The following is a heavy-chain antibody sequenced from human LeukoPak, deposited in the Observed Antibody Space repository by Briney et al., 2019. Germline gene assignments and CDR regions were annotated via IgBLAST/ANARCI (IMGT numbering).Heavy chain of an antibody. CDR2: IHYSGNT. V-gene: IGHV4-59*01. J-gene: IGHJ4*02. Sequence: PSETLSLTCTVSGGSISGYYWSWIRQAPGKGLEWIGYIHYSGNTNYNPSLKSRVTISVDTPKNQSSLKVNSVTAADTAVYYCARYYCGGDCYGFDYWGQGTLVTVSS. CDR1: GGSISGYY. CDR3: ARYYCGGDCYGFDY. D-gene: IGHD2-21*02.